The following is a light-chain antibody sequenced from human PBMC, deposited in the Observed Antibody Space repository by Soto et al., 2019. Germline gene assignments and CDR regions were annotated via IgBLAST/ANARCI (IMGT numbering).Light chain of an antibody. J-gene: IGLJ2*01. Sequence: SVLTQPPSVSAAPGQKVTISCSGSSSNIGNNYVSWYQQLPGTAPKLLIYDNNKRPSGIPDRFSGSKSGTSATLGITGLQTGDEADYYCGAWDDSLSAVFGGGTKLTVL. CDR2: DNN. CDR1: SSNIGNNY. V-gene: IGLV1-51*01. CDR3: GAWDDSLSAV.